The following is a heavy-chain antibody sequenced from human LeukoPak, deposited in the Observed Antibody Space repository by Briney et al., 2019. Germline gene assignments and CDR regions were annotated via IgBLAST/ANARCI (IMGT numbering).Heavy chain of an antibody. D-gene: IGHD3-10*01. CDR2: INHSGST. CDR3: ARVYGSGSYYNGYYYYYMDV. J-gene: IGHJ6*03. CDR1: GGSISSYY. Sequence: SETLSLTCTVSGGSISSYYWSWIRQPAGKGLEWIGEINHSGSTYYNPSLKSRVTISVDTSKNQFSLKLSSVTAADTAVYYCARVYGSGSYYNGYYYYYMDVWGKGTTVTISS. V-gene: IGHV4-34*01.